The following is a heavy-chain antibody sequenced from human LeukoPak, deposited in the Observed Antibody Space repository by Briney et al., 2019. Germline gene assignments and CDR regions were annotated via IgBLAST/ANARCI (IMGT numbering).Heavy chain of an antibody. CDR1: GFTFGVYG. Sequence: GGSLKLSCTTSGFTFGVYGMSGVRQAPGKGLEWVALIRSKTYGGTTEYAASVKGRFTISRDDSKTIAYLQMNSLKTEDTAVYYCSRNLCYSGSGSYYSDSWGQGTLVTVTS. J-gene: IGHJ4*02. V-gene: IGHV3-49*04. D-gene: IGHD3-10*01. CDR3: SRNLCYSGSGSYYSDS. CDR2: IRSKTYGGTT.